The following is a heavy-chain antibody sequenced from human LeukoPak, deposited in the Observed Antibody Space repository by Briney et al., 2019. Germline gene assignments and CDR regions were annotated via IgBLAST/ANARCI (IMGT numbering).Heavy chain of an antibody. J-gene: IGHJ4*02. CDR3: ATYSGYAVY. Sequence: GASVKVSCKVSGYTLTELAIHWVRQAPGKGLEWMGGFDPEDVETIYAQKFQGRVTMTEDTYTDTAYMELSSLRSEDTAVYYCATYSGYAVYWGQGTLVSVSS. CDR2: FDPEDVET. V-gene: IGHV1-24*01. CDR1: GYTLTELA. D-gene: IGHD5-12*01.